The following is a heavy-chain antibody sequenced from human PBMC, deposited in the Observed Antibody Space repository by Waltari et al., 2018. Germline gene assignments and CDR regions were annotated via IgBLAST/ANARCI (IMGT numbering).Heavy chain of an antibody. V-gene: IGHV3-74*01. CDR3: ARLAPRTYRSPVPGRHYYYGMDV. J-gene: IGHJ6*02. D-gene: IGHD3-10*01. Sequence: EEQLLESGGGLVQPGDSLRLSCAGSGFRFSKYWMNWVRQAPGKGLVGVERISDDETSISYADSVKGRFTISRDNAKNTVYLQMKRLRVEDTAVYYCARLAPRTYRSPVPGRHYYYGMDVWGQGTTVTVSS. CDR1: GFRFSKYW. CDR2: ISDDETSI.